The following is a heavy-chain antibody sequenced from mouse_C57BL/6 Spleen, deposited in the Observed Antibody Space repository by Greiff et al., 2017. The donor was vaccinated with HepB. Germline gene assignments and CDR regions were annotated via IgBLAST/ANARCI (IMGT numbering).Heavy chain of an antibody. CDR1: GYTFTSYW. CDR2: IDPSDSET. V-gene: IGHV1-52*01. Sequence: VQLQQPGAELVRPGSSVKLSCKASGYTFTSYWMHWVKQRPIQGLEWIGNIDPSDSETHYNQKFKDKATLTVDKSSSTAYTQLSSLKSEDSAVYYCARGGSYFDYWGQGTTLTVSS. D-gene: IGHD1-1*01. J-gene: IGHJ2*01. CDR3: ARGGSYFDY.